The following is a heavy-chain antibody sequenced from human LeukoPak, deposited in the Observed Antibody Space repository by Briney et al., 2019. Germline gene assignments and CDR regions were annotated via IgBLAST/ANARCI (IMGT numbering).Heavy chain of an antibody. J-gene: IGHJ4*02. Sequence: SQTLSLTCAISGDSVSSNSVTWNWIRQSPSRGLEWLGRAYYRSKWYNDYAVSAKSRITINPDTSKNQFSLQLNSMTPEDTAVYYCARDRAIGTRSFDYWGQGTLVTVSS. D-gene: IGHD3-16*02. V-gene: IGHV6-1*01. CDR1: GDSVSSNSVT. CDR3: ARDRAIGTRSFDY. CDR2: AYYRSKWYN.